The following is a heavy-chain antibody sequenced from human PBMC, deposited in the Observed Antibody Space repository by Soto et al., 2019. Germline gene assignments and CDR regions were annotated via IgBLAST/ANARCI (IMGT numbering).Heavy chain of an antibody. CDR1: GFTFSSYA. J-gene: IGHJ6*02. D-gene: IGHD6-19*01. CDR3: AKGVGAVAGYYYYYGMDV. V-gene: IGHV3-23*01. Sequence: EVQLLESGGGLVQPGGSLRLSCAASGFTFSSYAMSWVRQAPGKGLEWVSAISGSGGSTYYADSVKGRFTISRDNSKNTLYLQMNSLRAEDTAVYYCAKGVGAVAGYYYYYGMDVWGQGTTVTVSS. CDR2: ISGSGGST.